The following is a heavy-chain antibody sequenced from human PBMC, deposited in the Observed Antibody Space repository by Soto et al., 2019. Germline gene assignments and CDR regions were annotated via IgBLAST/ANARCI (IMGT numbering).Heavy chain of an antibody. V-gene: IGHV3-23*01. D-gene: IGHD3-9*01. J-gene: IGHJ4*02. CDR2: ISGGGGST. Sequence: LRLSCAASGFSFSGYAVTWVRQAPGKGLEWVSAISGGGGSTYYADSVKGRFTISRDNSKNTLHLQMNSLRAEDTAVYYCAKTESFNGYYNAFDYWGRGTQVTVSS. CDR1: GFSFSGYA. CDR3: AKTESFNGYYNAFDY.